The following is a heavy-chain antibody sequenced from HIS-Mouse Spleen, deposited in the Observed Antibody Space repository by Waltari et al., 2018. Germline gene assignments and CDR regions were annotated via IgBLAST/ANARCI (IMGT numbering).Heavy chain of an antibody. V-gene: IGHV3-33*01. CDR2: IGYDGSNK. J-gene: IGHJ3*02. D-gene: IGHD3-3*02. CDR3: ARETGRWAFDAFDI. CDR1: GFTFSSYG. Sequence: QVQLVESGGGVVQPGRSLRLSCAASGFTFSSYGMHWVRQAPGKGWYGGDVIGYDGSNKHYADSVKGRFTISRDNSKNTLYLQMNSLKAEDTAVYYCARETGRWAFDAFDIWGQGTMVTVSS.